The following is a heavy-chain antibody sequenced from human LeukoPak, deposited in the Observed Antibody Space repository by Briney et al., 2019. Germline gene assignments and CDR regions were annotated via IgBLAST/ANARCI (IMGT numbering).Heavy chain of an antibody. CDR3: VRLQRAVTGNY. Sequence: PGGSLRLSCAASGFSFSSSWMSWVRQAPGKGLEWVAHMKQDGSETYYADSVKGRFTISRDNAQNSLYLQMNSLRTEDTAVYYCVRLQRAVTGNYWGQGTLVTVSS. CDR2: MKQDGSET. V-gene: IGHV3-7*01. J-gene: IGHJ4*02. CDR1: GFSFSSSW. D-gene: IGHD4-11*01.